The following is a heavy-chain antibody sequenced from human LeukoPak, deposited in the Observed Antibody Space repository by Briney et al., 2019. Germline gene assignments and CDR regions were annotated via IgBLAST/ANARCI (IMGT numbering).Heavy chain of an antibody. V-gene: IGHV3-30*18. D-gene: IGHD3-22*01. J-gene: IGHJ3*02. CDR3: AKDMAPRIVVVTGDAFDI. Sequence: GGSLILSCAASGFTFSSYGMHWVRQAPGKGLEWVAVISYDGSNKYYADSVKGRFTISRDNSKKTLYLQMNSLRAEDTAVYYCAKDMAPRIVVVTGDAFDIWGQGTMVTVSS. CDR1: GFTFSSYG. CDR2: ISYDGSNK.